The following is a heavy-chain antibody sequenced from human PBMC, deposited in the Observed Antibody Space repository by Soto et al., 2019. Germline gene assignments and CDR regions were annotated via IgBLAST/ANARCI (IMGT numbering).Heavy chain of an antibody. CDR3: ARESNGWGSPFDY. CDR1: GFTFSSYA. V-gene: IGHV3-64*01. D-gene: IGHD6-19*01. J-gene: IGHJ4*02. Sequence: EVQLVESGGGLVQPGGSLRLSCAASGFTFSSYAMHWVRQAPGKGLEYVSGISSNGGSTYYANSVKGRFTISRDNSKNTLYLQMGSLRAEDMAVYYCARESNGWGSPFDYWGQGTLVTVSS. CDR2: ISSNGGST.